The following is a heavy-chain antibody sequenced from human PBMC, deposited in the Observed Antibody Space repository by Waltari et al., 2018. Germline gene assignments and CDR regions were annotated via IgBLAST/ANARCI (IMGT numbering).Heavy chain of an antibody. J-gene: IGHJ6*03. Sequence: EVQLVESGGGLVQPGGSLKLSCVTSGFIFSGHVIHWVRQAPGQGLEWVGRITSDSNSYATKYSASLNGRFIISRDDSTNTSYLLMNSLKIEDTAVYYCIRQNDYNTLDVWGKGTTVTIS. CDR2: ITSDSNSYAT. CDR3: IRQNDYNTLDV. V-gene: IGHV3-73*02. CDR1: GFIFSGHV. D-gene: IGHD4-4*01.